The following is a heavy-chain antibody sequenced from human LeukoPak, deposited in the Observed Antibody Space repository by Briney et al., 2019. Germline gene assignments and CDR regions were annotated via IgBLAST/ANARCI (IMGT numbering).Heavy chain of an antibody. Sequence: ASVKVSCKASGYTFTRYHIHWVRQAPGQGLEWMGRINPYSGDTNFAQKFQGRVTMTRDTSITTAYMDLSSLTPDDTAVYFCARDQGSLTRSWYTGYWGQGTQVTVSS. CDR3: ARDQGSLTRSWYTGY. CDR2: INPYSGDT. J-gene: IGHJ4*02. V-gene: IGHV1-2*06. D-gene: IGHD6-13*01. CDR1: GYTFTRYH.